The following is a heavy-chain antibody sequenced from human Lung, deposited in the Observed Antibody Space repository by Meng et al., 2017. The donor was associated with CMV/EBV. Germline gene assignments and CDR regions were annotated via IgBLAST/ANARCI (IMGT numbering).Heavy chain of an antibody. CDR3: AGGGGYTSGWYDY. D-gene: IGHD6-19*01. V-gene: IGHV6-1*01. J-gene: IGHJ4*02. Sequence: GDSVSSDSADWTWIRQSPSRGLEWLGKTYYRSKWYNDYAESVKGRITIYADTSKNQFSLQLISVTPEDTAVYYCAGGGGYTSGWYDYWGQGTLVTVSS. CDR1: GDSVSSDSAD. CDR2: TYYRSKWYN.